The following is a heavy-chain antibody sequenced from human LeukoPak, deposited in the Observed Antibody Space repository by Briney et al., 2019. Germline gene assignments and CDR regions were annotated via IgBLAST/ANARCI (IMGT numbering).Heavy chain of an antibody. D-gene: IGHD5-12*01. CDR3: ARGPWLHRSFDY. CDR1: GFTVSSNY. V-gene: IGHV3-66*01. J-gene: IGHJ4*02. CDR2: IYSGGST. Sequence: GGSLRLSCAAPGFTVSSNYMSWVRQAPGKGLEWVSVIYSGGSTYYADSVKGRFTISTDNSKNTLYLQMNSLRAEDTAVYYCARGPWLHRSFDYWGQGTLVTVSS.